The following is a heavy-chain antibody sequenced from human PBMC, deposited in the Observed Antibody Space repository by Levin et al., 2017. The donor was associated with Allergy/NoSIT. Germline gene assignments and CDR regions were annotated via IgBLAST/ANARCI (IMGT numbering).Heavy chain of an antibody. J-gene: IGHJ5*02. CDR1: GGPLSDFY. Sequence: SSETLSLTCAVYGGPLSDFYWSWIRQTPGKGLEWIGEINDDGATNYSPSLKSRVTISLGASTNQFYLKLSSVTAADTGIYFCARIKYRDFDSFGFDTWGQGTPGTVSS. CDR2: INDDGAT. CDR3: ARIKYRDFDSFGFDT. D-gene: IGHD5-12*01. V-gene: IGHV4-34*01.